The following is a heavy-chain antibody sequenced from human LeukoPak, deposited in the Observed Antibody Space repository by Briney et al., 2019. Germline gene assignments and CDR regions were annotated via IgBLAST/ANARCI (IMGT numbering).Heavy chain of an antibody. J-gene: IGHJ1*01. D-gene: IGHD6-19*01. CDR3: AKGDQWLARAAEYFQH. V-gene: IGHV3-30*02. CDR2: IRYDGSNK. CDR1: GFTFSSYG. Sequence: GGSLRLSCAASGFTFSSYGMHWVRQAPGKGLEWVAFIRYDGSNKYYADSVKGRFTISRDNSKNTLYLQMNSLRVEDTAVYYCAKGDQWLARAAEYFQHWGQGTLVTVSS.